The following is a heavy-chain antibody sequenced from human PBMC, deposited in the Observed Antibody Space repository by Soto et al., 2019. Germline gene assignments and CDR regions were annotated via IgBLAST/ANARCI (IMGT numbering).Heavy chain of an antibody. CDR3: AREGSRYNF. Sequence: SANVSCKAHGGSFSNSGISWVRQAPGQGLEWMGGIVPVFGRPNYAQRFRGRLTIIADESTSTGYMGLISLSSDDTAVYYCAREGSRYNFWGQGTHVTATS. CDR2: IVPVFGRP. D-gene: IGHD5-12*01. CDR1: GGSFSNSG. J-gene: IGHJ4*02. V-gene: IGHV1-69*13.